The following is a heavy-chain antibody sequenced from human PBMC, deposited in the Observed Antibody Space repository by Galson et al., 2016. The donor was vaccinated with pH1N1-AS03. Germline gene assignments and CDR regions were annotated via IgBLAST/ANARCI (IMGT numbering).Heavy chain of an antibody. CDR1: GFSFSSYA. CDR2: ITSGGNT. J-gene: IGHJ4*02. CDR3: ARMAAAGD. V-gene: IGHV3-23*01. Sequence: SLRLSCAASGFSFSSYAMSWVRQAPGKGLQWVSSITSGGNTYYADSVKGRFTISRDNSKNTLNLQLTSLRSEDTAVYYCARMAAAGDWGQGTLVTVSS. D-gene: IGHD6-13*01.